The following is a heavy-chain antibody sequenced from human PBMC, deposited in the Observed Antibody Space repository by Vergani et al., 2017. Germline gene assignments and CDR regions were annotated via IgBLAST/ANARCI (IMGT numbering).Heavy chain of an antibody. CDR1: GFTFSDYY. Sequence: QVQLVESGGGLVKPGGSLRLSCAASGFTFSDYYMSWIRQAPGKGLEWVSYISSSGSTIYYADSVKGRFTISRDNAKNSLYLQMNSLRAEDTTVYYCARDFGRRITIFGVVTKHYYYGMDVGGQGTTVTVSS. CDR3: ARDFGRRITIFGVVTKHYYYGMDV. D-gene: IGHD3-3*01. V-gene: IGHV3-11*01. CDR2: ISSSGSTI. J-gene: IGHJ6*02.